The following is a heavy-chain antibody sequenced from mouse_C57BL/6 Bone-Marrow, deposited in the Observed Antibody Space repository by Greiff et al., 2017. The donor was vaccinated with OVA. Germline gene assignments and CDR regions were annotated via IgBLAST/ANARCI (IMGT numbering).Heavy chain of an antibody. D-gene: IGHD2-4*01. CDR3: ARGDYDYDAFDY. Sequence: QVQLKQPGAELVMPGASVKLSCKASGYTFTSYWMHWVKQRPGQGLEWIGEIDPSDSYTNYHQKFKGKSTLTVDKSSSTAYMQLSSLTSEDSAVYYCARGDYDYDAFDYWGQGTTLTVSS. CDR2: IDPSDSYT. V-gene: IGHV1-69*01. CDR1: GYTFTSYW. J-gene: IGHJ2*01.